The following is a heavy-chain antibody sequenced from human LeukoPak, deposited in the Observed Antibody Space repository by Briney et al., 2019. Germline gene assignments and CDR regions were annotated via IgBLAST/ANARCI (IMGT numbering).Heavy chain of an antibody. Sequence: SETLSLTCAVYGGSFSGYYWSWIRQPPGKGLEWIGEINHSGSTNYNPSLKSRVTISVDTSKNQFSLKLSSVTAADTAVYYCARVEEYYDHVWGSYRPYLDYWGQGTLVTVSS. CDR3: ARVEEYYDHVWGSYRPYLDY. CDR2: INHSGST. V-gene: IGHV4-34*01. CDR1: GGSFSGYY. D-gene: IGHD3-16*02. J-gene: IGHJ4*02.